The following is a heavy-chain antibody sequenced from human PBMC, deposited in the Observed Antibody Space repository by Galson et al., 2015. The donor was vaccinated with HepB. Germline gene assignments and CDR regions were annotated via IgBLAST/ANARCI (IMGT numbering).Heavy chain of an antibody. D-gene: IGHD2-2*02. CDR1: GYTFTYRY. J-gene: IGHJ3*02. V-gene: IGHV1-45*02. CDR2: ITPFNGNT. Sequence: SVKVSCKASGYTFTYRYLHWVRQAPGQALEWMGWITPFNGNTNYAQKFQDRVTITRDRSMSTAHMELSSLRSEDTAMYYCARSPTSCYTGGCAFDIWGQGTMVTVSS. CDR3: ARSPTSCYTGGCAFDI.